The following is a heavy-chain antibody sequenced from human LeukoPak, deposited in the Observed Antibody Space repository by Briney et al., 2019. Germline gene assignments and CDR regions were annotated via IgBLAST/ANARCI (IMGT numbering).Heavy chain of an antibody. V-gene: IGHV3-23*01. Sequence: GGSLRLSCAASGLTFSSNAMSWVRKTPGKGREWASSISGSGGSTYSEDSVRGRFIISRDNSKNTMYLQMNSLRAEDTAVYYCAKHTGRYSSELDYWGQGTLVTVSS. CDR3: AKHTGRYSSELDY. CDR2: ISGSGGST. D-gene: IGHD1-26*01. J-gene: IGHJ4*02. CDR1: GLTFSSNA.